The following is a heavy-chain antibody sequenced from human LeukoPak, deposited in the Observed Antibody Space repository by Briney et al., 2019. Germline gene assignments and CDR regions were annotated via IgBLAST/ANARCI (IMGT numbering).Heavy chain of an antibody. V-gene: IGHV3-20*04. CDR1: GFSFDDYG. D-gene: IGHD3-10*01. J-gene: IGHJ4*02. Sequence: PGGSLRLSCAASGFSFDDYGMNWVRQVPGKGLEWISGINWNGGSTGYGDSVKGRLTISRDNAENSLYLQMNSLRAEDTALYYCARAVDNYYGSGSYAYWGQGALVTVSS. CDR3: ARAVDNYYGSGSYAY. CDR2: INWNGGST.